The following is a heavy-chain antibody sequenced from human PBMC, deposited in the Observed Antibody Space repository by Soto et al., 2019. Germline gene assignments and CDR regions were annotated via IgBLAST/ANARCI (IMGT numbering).Heavy chain of an antibody. Sequence: WETLSLTCTVSGGSISSYYWSWIRQPPGKGLEWIGYIYYSGSTNYNPSLKSRVTISVDTSKNQFSLKLSSVTAADTAVYYCARDTRLFFGRNKPGGMDVWGQGTTVTVSS. J-gene: IGHJ6*02. CDR1: GGSISSYY. CDR3: ARDTRLFFGRNKPGGMDV. CDR2: IYYSGST. V-gene: IGHV4-59*01. D-gene: IGHD3-3*01.